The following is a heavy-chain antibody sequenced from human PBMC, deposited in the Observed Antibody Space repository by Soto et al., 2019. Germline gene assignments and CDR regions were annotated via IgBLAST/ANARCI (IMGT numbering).Heavy chain of an antibody. D-gene: IGHD6-13*01. CDR1: GFTFSKYI. CDR3: ARTGIEASGTMYGMDV. V-gene: IGHV3-48*02. J-gene: IGHJ6*02. Sequence: PGGSLRLSCAASGFTFSKYILNWVRQAPGKGLEWISSISRSSSTIYYAESVKGRFTISRDNAKNSLSLEMNSLRDEDTAVYYCARTGIEASGTMYGMDVWGPGARVTVSS. CDR2: ISRSSSTI.